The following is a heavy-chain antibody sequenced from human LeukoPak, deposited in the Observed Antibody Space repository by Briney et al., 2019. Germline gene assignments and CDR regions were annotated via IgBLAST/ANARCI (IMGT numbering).Heavy chain of an antibody. Sequence: ASVKVPCKASGYTFTSYDINWVRQATGQGLEWMGWMNPNSGNTGYAQKLQGRVTMTRNTSISTAYMELSSLRSEDTAVYYCAIFEYYYDSSGYYYQQDFDYWGQGTLVTVSS. V-gene: IGHV1-8*01. CDR3: AIFEYYYDSSGYYYQQDFDY. CDR2: MNPNSGNT. D-gene: IGHD3-22*01. J-gene: IGHJ4*02. CDR1: GYTFTSYD.